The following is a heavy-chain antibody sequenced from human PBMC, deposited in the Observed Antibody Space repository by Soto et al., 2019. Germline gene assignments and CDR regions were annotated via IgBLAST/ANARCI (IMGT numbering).Heavy chain of an antibody. V-gene: IGHV3-21*01. Sequence: GGSLRLSCAASGFTFSSYSMNWVRQAPGQGLEWVSSISSSSSYIYYADSVKGRFTISRDNAKNSLYLQMNSLRAEDTAVYYCARGVPDYDILTGYYADFVFDPWGQGTLVTVSS. CDR1: GFTFSSYS. D-gene: IGHD3-9*01. CDR2: ISSSSSYI. CDR3: ARGVPDYDILTGYYADFVFDP. J-gene: IGHJ5*02.